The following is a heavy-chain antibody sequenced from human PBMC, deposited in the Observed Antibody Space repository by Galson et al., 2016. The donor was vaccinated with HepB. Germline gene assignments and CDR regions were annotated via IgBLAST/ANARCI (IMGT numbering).Heavy chain of an antibody. CDR1: GFSLSTSGVG. CDR3: AHRPRKKYYYDPSGYYPFDY. V-gene: IGHV2-5*02. Sequence: PALVKPTQTLTLTCTFSGFSLSTSGVGVGWIRQPPGKALEWLALIYGDDDKRYSPSLKRRLTITKDTSKHPVILTMTNMDPLDTATYYCAHRPRKKYYYDPSGYYPFDYWGQGILVTVSS. CDR2: IYGDDDK. J-gene: IGHJ4*02. D-gene: IGHD3-22*01.